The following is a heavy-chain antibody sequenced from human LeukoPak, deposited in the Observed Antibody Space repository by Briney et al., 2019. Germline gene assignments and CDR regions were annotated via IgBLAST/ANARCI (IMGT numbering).Heavy chain of an antibody. CDR1: GFTFTNYW. CDR2: MNSDASST. D-gene: IGHD4-23*01. J-gene: IGHJ4*02. CDR3: ARGPDYGGPL. Sequence: GGSLRLSCVASGFTFTNYWMHWVRQAPGKGLVWVARMNSDASSTSYADSVKGRFSISRDNAKKTLYLQMNSLRAEDAAVYYCARGPDYGGPLRGQGTLVTVSP. V-gene: IGHV3-74*01.